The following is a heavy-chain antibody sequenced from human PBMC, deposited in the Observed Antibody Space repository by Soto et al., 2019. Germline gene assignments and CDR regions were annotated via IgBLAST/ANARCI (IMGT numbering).Heavy chain of an antibody. CDR1: GYTFTSYG. CDR3: ARDPRITIFGVDLDAFDI. D-gene: IGHD3-3*01. Sequence: GASVKVSCKASGYTFTSYGISWVRQAPGQGLEWMGWISAYNGNTNYAQKLQGRVTMTTDTSTSTAYMELRSLRSDDTAVYYCARDPRITIFGVDLDAFDIWGQGTMVT. CDR2: ISAYNGNT. J-gene: IGHJ3*02. V-gene: IGHV1-18*04.